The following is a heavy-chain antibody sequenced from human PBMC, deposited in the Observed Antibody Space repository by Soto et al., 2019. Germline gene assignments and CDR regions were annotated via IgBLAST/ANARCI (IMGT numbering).Heavy chain of an antibody. V-gene: IGHV3-23*01. CDR1: GFTFSSYA. Sequence: GGSLRLSCTASGFTFSSYAMTWVRQAPGRGLEGVSGITASGGRTFYADSVKGRFTISRDNSRSTLYLQMNSLRAEDTAVYYCAKDKRYADYVRWFDSWGQGTLVTVSS. CDR3: AKDKRYADYVRWFDS. CDR2: ITASGGRT. D-gene: IGHD4-17*01. J-gene: IGHJ5*01.